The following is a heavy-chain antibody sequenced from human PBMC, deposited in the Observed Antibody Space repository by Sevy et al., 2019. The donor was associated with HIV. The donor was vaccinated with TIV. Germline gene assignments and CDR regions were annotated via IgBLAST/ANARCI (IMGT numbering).Heavy chain of an antibody. CDR2: INPNSGGT. Sequence: ASVKVSCKASGYTFTGYYMHWVRQAPGQGLEWMGWINPNSGGTNYAQKFQGRVTRTRDTSISTAYMELSRLRSDDTAVYYCARDALLRGGYLDYWGQGTLVTVSS. D-gene: IGHD3-10*01. CDR1: GYTFTGYY. V-gene: IGHV1-2*02. J-gene: IGHJ4*02. CDR3: ARDALLRGGYLDY.